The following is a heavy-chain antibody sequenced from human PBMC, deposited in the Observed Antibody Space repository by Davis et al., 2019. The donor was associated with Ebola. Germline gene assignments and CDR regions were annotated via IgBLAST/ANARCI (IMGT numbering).Heavy chain of an antibody. J-gene: IGHJ5*02. CDR1: GSTSRTYS. V-gene: IGHV3-74*01. CDR3: ARGKFGSSWHSRWFDP. D-gene: IGHD6-13*01. Sequence: HTGGSLRLSCPPPGSTSRTYSMPWVRHAQGTGLACVSCLYTDASGTRYADSVRGRFTISRDNAKNTLYLQMNNVRAEDTAVYYCARGKFGSSWHSRWFDPWGQGTLVTVSS. CDR2: LYTDASGT.